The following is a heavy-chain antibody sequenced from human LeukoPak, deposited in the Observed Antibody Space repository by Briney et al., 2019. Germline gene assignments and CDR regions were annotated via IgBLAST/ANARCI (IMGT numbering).Heavy chain of an antibody. J-gene: IGHJ3*02. CDR2: ISSSSSYI. CDR3: ARAEAYYYDSSGYRSLDAFDI. V-gene: IGHV3-21*01. CDR1: GFTFSSYS. Sequence: PGGSLRLSCAASGFTFSSYSMNWVRQAPGKGLEWVSSISSSSSYIYYADSVKGRFTISRDNAKNSLYLQMNSLRAEDTAVYYCARAEAYYYDSSGYRSLDAFDIWGQGTMVTVSS. D-gene: IGHD3-22*01.